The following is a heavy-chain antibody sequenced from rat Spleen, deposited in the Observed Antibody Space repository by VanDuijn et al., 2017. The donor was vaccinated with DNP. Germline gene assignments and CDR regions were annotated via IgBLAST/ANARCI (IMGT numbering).Heavy chain of an antibody. CDR2: INYSGST. Sequence: EIQLQESGPGLVKPSQSLSLTCSVTGYSITSTYWGWIRKFPGNKMEWIGHINYSGSTSYHPSLRSRISITRDTSKNQFFLQLNSVTTEDTATYYCVRWVRALDYWGQGVMVTVSS. V-gene: IGHV3-1*01. D-gene: IGHD4-1*01. CDR1: GYSITSTY. CDR3: VRWVRALDY. J-gene: IGHJ2*01.